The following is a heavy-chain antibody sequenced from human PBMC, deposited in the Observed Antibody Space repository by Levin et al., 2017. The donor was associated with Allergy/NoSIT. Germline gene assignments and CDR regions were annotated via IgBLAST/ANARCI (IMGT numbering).Heavy chain of an antibody. CDR2: IKQDGSEK. Sequence: GESLKISCAASGFTFSSYWMSWVRQAPGKGLEWVANIKQDGSEKYYVDSVKGRFTISRDNAKNSLYLQMNSLRAEDTAVYYCARVLRQDSNWFDPWGQGTLVTVSS. V-gene: IGHV3-7*01. J-gene: IGHJ5*02. CDR1: GFTFSSYW. CDR3: ARVLRQDSNWFDP. D-gene: IGHD3-3*01.